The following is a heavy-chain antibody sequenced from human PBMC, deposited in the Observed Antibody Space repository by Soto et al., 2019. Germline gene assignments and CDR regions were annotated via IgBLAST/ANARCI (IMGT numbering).Heavy chain of an antibody. CDR3: TTEENGVFGVVSPLSY. J-gene: IGHJ4*02. Sequence: PGGSLRLSCAASGFTFSNAWMSWVRQAPGKGLEWVGRIKSKTDGGTTDYAAPVKGRFTISRDDSKNTLYLQMNSLKTEDTAVYYCTTEENGVFGVVSPLSYWGQGTLVTSPQ. CDR2: IKSKTDGGTT. V-gene: IGHV3-15*01. D-gene: IGHD3-3*01. CDR1: GFTFSNAW.